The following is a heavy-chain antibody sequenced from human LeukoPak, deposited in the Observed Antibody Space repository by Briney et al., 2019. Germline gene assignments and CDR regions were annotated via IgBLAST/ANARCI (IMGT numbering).Heavy chain of an antibody. CDR2: INPNSGGT. CDR1: GYTFTGYY. V-gene: IGHV1-2*02. J-gene: IGHJ4*02. D-gene: IGHD6-13*01. CDR3: ARPRTSGYSSSWYDSPFDY. Sequence: ASVKVCCKASGYTFTGYYMHWVRQAPGQGLEWMGWINPNSGGTNYAQKFQGRITMTRDTSISTAYMELSRLRSDDTAVYYCARPRTSGYSSSWYDSPFDYWGQGTLVTVSS.